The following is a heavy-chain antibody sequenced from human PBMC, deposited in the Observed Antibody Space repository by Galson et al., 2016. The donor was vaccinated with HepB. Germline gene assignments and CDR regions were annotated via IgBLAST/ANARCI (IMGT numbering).Heavy chain of an antibody. CDR1: GFSLTSTGEG. V-gene: IGHV2-5*02. J-gene: IGHJ3*02. Sequence: PALVTPTQTLTLTCSFSGFSLTSTGEGVGWIRQPPGEAPEWLALIYWDDGKRYSPSLETRLTITKDTSENQVVLTMTNMDPVDTATYYCAHRKGGNRTTSICYLHDAFETWGQGAMFTVSS. D-gene: IGHD2-2*01. CDR2: IYWDDGK. CDR3: AHRKGGNRTTSICYLHDAFET.